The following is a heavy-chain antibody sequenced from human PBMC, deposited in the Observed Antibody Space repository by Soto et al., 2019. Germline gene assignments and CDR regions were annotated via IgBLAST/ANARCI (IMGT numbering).Heavy chain of an antibody. CDR2: IYYSGST. Sequence: QVQLQESGPGLVKPSETLSLTCTVSGGAINSYYWSWIRQPPGKGLEWIGYIYYSGSTSYNPSLKSRVTISVDTSKTQFSLKLNSVTAADTAVYYCARDCGGDCYSAIDAIDLWGQGTMVTVSS. J-gene: IGHJ3*01. CDR1: GGAINSYY. V-gene: IGHV4-59*01. CDR3: ARDCGGDCYSAIDAIDL. D-gene: IGHD2-21*02.